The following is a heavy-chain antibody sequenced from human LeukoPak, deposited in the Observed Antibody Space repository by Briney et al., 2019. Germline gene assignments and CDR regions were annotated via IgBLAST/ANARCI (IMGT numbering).Heavy chain of an antibody. D-gene: IGHD2-15*01. Sequence: PGGSLRLSCAASGFTFGSYVMSWVRQAPGKGPEWVSAISGDGGTYYADSVKGRFTISRDNSKNTLYLQMNSLGGEDTAPYYCARYCGAASCYSGFDYWGQGTLVTVAS. CDR3: ARYCGAASCYSGFDY. CDR1: GFTFGSYV. J-gene: IGHJ4*02. CDR2: ISGDGGT. V-gene: IGHV3-23*01.